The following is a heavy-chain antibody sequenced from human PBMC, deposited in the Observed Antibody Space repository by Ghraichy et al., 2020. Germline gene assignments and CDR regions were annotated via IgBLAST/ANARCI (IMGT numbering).Heavy chain of an antibody. J-gene: IGHJ6*02. D-gene: IGHD1-26*01. Sequence: SETLSLTCAVYGGSFSGYYWSWIRQPPGKGLEWIGEINHSGSTNYNPSLKSRVTISVDTSKNQFSLKLSSVTAADTAVYYCASQSGSYYRRYYYYGMDVWGQGTTVTVSS. CDR2: INHSGST. CDR3: ASQSGSYYRRYYYYGMDV. V-gene: IGHV4-34*01. CDR1: GGSFSGYY.